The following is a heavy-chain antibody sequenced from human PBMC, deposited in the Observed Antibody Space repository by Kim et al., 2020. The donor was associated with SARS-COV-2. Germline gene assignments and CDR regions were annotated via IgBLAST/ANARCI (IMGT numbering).Heavy chain of an antibody. Sequence: SETLSLTCTVSGGSISSYYWSWIRQPPGKGLEWIGYIYYSGSTNYNPSLKSRVTISVHTSKNQFSLKLSSVTAADTAVYYCARDRTDSSSWSGFDYWGQGTLVTVSS. D-gene: IGHD6-13*01. CDR1: GGSISSYY. J-gene: IGHJ4*02. CDR2: IYYSGST. CDR3: ARDRTDSSSWSGFDY. V-gene: IGHV4-59*13.